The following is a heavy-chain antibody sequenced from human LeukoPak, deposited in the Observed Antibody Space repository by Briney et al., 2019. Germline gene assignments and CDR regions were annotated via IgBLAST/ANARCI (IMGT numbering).Heavy chain of an antibody. J-gene: IGHJ3*01. CDR1: GGSISSHY. D-gene: IGHD3-22*01. Sequence: SETLSLTCTVSGGSISSHYWSWIRQPPGKGLEWIGYIYYSGSTNYNPSLKSRVTISVDTSKNQFSLKLKSVTAADTAVYYCARAGYDSNGFAFDLWGQGTIVVVSS. CDR3: ARAGYDSNGFAFDL. CDR2: IYYSGST. V-gene: IGHV4-59*11.